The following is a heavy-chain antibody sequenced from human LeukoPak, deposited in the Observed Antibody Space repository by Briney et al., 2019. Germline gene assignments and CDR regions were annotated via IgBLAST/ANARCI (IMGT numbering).Heavy chain of an antibody. Sequence: ASVKVSCKASGYTFTGYYMHWVRQAPGQVLEWMGWINPNSGGTNYAQKFQGRVTMTRDTSISTAYMELSRLRSDDTAVYYCARVRAYSGYVIDYWGQGTPVTVSS. V-gene: IGHV1-2*02. CDR3: ARVRAYSGYVIDY. CDR2: INPNSGGT. J-gene: IGHJ4*02. CDR1: GYTFTGYY. D-gene: IGHD5-12*01.